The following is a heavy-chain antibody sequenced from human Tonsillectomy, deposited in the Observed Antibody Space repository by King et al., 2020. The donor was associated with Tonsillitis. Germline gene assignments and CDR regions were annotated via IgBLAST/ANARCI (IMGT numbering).Heavy chain of an antibody. V-gene: IGHV4-34*01. CDR1: GGSFSGYY. CDR3: ARGYYYGSGSSRGWFDP. D-gene: IGHD3-10*01. Sequence: VQLQQWGAGLLKPSETLSLTCAVYGGSFSGYYWNWIRQPPGKGLEWIGEINHSGSTNYNPSLKSRVTISVDTSKNQFSLKLSSVTAADTAVYYCARGYYYGSGSSRGWFDPWGQGTLVTVSS. J-gene: IGHJ5*02. CDR2: INHSGST.